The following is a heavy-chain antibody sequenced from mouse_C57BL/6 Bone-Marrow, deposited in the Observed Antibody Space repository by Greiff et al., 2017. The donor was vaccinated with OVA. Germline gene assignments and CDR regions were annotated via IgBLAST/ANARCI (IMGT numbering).Heavy chain of an antibody. CDR2: ISPPICCP. CDR1: GYTFTSYW. CDR3: ARRGNYGSSHWYFDV. V-gene: IGHV1-72*01. D-gene: IGHD1-1*01. Sequence: QVQLQQPGAELVKPGASVKLSCKASGYTFTSYWMHWVKQRPGRGLECILRISPPICCPPSNDTFKSQATLTVDKPSSTAYMQLSSLTSEDSAVYYCARRGNYGSSHWYFDVWGTGTTVTVSS. J-gene: IGHJ1*03.